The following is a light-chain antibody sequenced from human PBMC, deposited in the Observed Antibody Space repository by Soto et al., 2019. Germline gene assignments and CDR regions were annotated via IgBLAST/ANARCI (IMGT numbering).Light chain of an antibody. CDR3: QHSYTNPRT. Sequence: IQMTQSASSLSASVGDRVTITCRASQNIGIYLNWYHQKPGKAPKLLIFAASTLHSGVPSRFSGSGSGTDFTLTIGSLQPEDFATYYCQHSYTNPRTFGQGTRWIS. J-gene: IGKJ1*01. CDR2: AAS. V-gene: IGKV1-39*01. CDR1: QNIGIY.